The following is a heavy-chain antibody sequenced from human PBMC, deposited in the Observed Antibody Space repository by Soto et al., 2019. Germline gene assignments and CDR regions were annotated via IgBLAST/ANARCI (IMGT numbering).Heavy chain of an antibody. J-gene: IGHJ6*02. CDR1: GFTFSSYG. CDR2: ISYDGSNK. CDR3: AKDLLFPIAARQVYGMDV. D-gene: IGHD6-6*01. V-gene: IGHV3-30*18. Sequence: GGSLRLSCAASGFTFSSYGMHWVRQAPGKGLEWVAVISYDGSNKYYADSVKGRFTISRDNSKNTLYLQMNSLRAEDTAVYYCAKDLLFPIAARQVYGMDVWGQGTTVTVSS.